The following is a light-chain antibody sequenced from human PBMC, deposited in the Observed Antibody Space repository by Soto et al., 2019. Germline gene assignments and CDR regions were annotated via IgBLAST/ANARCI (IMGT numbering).Light chain of an antibody. J-gene: IGLJ1*01. CDR1: RSNIGAGFD. Sequence: QSGLTQPPSVSGAPGQRVTVSCTGSRSNIGAGFDVNWYQQLPGTAPKLLIYGNNNRPAGVPDRFSGSKSGTSASLSISGLQAEDEAEYYCQSDDSSLRVFGTGTKLTVL. CDR3: QSDDSSLRV. V-gene: IGLV1-40*01. CDR2: GNN.